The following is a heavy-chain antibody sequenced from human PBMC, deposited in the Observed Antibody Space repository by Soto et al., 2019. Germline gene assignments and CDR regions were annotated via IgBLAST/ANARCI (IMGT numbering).Heavy chain of an antibody. J-gene: IGHJ6*02. CDR1: GFSFRNYG. Sequence: QEQLVESGGGVVQPGRSLRLSCAASGFSFRNYGIHWVRQAPGKGLDWVAVIWYDGSKRYYADSVRGRFTISRDNSGTTVHLQLDSLRAEVPAVYYCAMVCATGVHHRGLEVWGQGTTVVVS. D-gene: IGHD1-1*01. CDR2: IWYDGSKR. CDR3: AMVCATGVHHRGLEV. V-gene: IGHV3-33*01.